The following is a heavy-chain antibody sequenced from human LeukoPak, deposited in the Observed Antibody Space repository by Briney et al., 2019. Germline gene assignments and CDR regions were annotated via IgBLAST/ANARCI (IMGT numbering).Heavy chain of an antibody. CDR1: GYTFTGYY. J-gene: IGHJ6*03. Sequence: ASVKVSCKASGYTFTGYYMHWVRQAPGQGLEWMGWINPNSGGTNYAQKFQGRVTMTRNTSISTAYMELSSLRSEDTAVYYCARGPVLRYFDWLSVAGYYYYMDVWGKGTTVTISS. D-gene: IGHD3-9*01. CDR2: INPNSGGT. CDR3: ARGPVLRYFDWLSVAGYYYYMDV. V-gene: IGHV1-2*02.